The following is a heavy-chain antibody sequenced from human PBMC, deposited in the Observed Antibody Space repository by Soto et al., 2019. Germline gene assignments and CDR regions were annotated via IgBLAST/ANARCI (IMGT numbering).Heavy chain of an antibody. V-gene: IGHV1-69*19. D-gene: IGHD6-13*01. CDR3: AREAHPPGNPYYYYGMDV. J-gene: IGHJ6*02. Sequence: QVQLVQSGAEVKKPGSSVKVSCKASGCTFSSYAISWVRQAPGQGLEWMGGINPIFGTANYAQKFQGRVTITEDESTSTAYMELSSLRADDTAVYYCAREAHPPGNPYYYYGMDVWGQGTTVTVSS. CDR1: GCTFSSYA. CDR2: INPIFGTA.